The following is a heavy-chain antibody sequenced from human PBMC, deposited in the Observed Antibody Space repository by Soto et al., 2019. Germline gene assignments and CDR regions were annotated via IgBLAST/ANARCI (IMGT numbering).Heavy chain of an antibody. CDR3: ARVTPGNNLYYFSGLDV. Sequence: PGGSLRLSCTTSGFIFNTYAMHWVRQAPGKGLEWVAVISYEGSNTYYADSVKGRFTISRDNSKNTLYLEMNTLRPEDTAVYYCARVTPGNNLYYFSGLDVWGQGTSVTVSS. J-gene: IGHJ6*02. CDR2: ISYEGSNT. V-gene: IGHV3-30-3*01. D-gene: IGHD1-1*01. CDR1: GFIFNTYA.